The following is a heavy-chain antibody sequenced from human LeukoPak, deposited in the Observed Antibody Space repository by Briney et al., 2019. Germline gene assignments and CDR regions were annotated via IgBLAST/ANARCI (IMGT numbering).Heavy chain of an antibody. J-gene: IGHJ4*02. V-gene: IGHV4-34*01. CDR1: GGSFSGYY. CDR3: ARAAWDSSSWLSFDY. D-gene: IGHD6-13*01. Sequence: SETLSLTCAVYGGSFSGYYWSWIRQPPGKGLEWIGEINHSGSTNYDPSLKSRVTISVDTSKNQFSLKLSSVTAADTAVYYCARAAWDSSSWLSFDYWGQGTLVTVSS. CDR2: INHSGST.